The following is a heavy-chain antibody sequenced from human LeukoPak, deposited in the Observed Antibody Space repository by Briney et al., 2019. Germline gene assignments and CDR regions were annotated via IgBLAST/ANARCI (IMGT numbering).Heavy chain of an antibody. CDR2: ISTDASST. D-gene: IGHD6-13*01. Sequence: GGSLRLSCAASGFTFSSYWMHWVRQAPGKGLVWVSRISTDASSTTYADSVKGRFTISRDNAKDTLNLQMNSLRAEDTAVYYCTGHHQAYSRTYWGQGTLVTVSS. J-gene: IGHJ4*02. CDR1: GFTFSSYW. V-gene: IGHV3-74*01. CDR3: TGHHQAYSRTY.